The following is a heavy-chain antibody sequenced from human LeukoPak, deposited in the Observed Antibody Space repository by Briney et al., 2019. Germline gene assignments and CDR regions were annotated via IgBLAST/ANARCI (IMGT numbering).Heavy chain of an antibody. CDR3: ARGIAVAGTDS. Sequence: GGSLRLSCAASGFTFSSFWMHWVRPAPGKGLVWVSRINSDGYSISYADPVKGRFTISRDNAKNTLYLQMNSPRAEDTAVYYCARGIAVAGTDSWGQGTLVTVSS. V-gene: IGHV3-74*01. J-gene: IGHJ4*02. D-gene: IGHD6-19*01. CDR2: INSDGYSI. CDR1: GFTFSSFW.